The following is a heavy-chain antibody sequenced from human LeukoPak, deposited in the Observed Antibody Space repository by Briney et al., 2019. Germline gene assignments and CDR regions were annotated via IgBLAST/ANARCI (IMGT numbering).Heavy chain of an antibody. Sequence: PSETLSLTCTVSGGSISSYHWSWIRQPPGKGLEWIGYIYYSGSTNYNPSLKSRVTISVDTSKNQFSLKLSSVTAADTAVYYCARAWYNWFDPWGQGTLVTVSS. V-gene: IGHV4-59*12. D-gene: IGHD2-15*01. CDR2: IYYSGST. CDR1: GGSISSYH. CDR3: ARAWYNWFDP. J-gene: IGHJ5*02.